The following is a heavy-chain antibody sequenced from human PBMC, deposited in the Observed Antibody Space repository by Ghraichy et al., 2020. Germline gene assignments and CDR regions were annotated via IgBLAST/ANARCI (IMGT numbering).Heavy chain of an antibody. V-gene: IGHV4-61*01. Sequence: SETLSLTCTVSGGSVSSGSYYWSWIRQPPGKGLECIGYIYYSGSTNYNPSLKSRVTISVDTSKNQFSLKLSSVTAADTAVYYCARARDSSGYLSSYFDYWGQGTLVTVSS. D-gene: IGHD3-22*01. J-gene: IGHJ4*02. CDR2: IYYSGST. CDR3: ARARDSSGYLSSYFDY. CDR1: GGSVSSGSYY.